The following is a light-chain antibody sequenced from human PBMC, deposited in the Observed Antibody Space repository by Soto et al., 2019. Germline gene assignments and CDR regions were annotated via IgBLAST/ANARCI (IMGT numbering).Light chain of an antibody. CDR1: SSDVGGYNY. CDR3: SSYTSSSTLGGV. CDR2: DVS. J-gene: IGLJ1*01. Sequence: QSVLTQPASVSGSPGQSITISCTGTSSDVGGYNYVSWYQQHPGKAPKLMIYDVSNRPSGVSNRFSGSKSGNTASLTISGLQAEDEADYYCSSYTSSSTLGGVFGTGTKLPS. V-gene: IGLV2-14*01.